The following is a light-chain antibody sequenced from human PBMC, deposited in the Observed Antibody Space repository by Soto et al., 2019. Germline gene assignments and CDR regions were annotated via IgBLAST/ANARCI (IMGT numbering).Light chain of an antibody. Sequence: DIVLTQSPDTLSLSPGERATLSCRASQGIGGSLAWYQHKPGQAPRLVIYGASNRAAGIPARFSGSGSGTAFTLTISSLEPEDIAIYFCHQRRSWPYTFGQGTNLEIK. CDR2: GAS. V-gene: IGKV3-11*01. CDR3: HQRRSWPYT. CDR1: QGIGGS. J-gene: IGKJ2*01.